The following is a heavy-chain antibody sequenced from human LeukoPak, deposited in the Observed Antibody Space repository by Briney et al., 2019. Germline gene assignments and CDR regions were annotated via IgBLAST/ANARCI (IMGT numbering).Heavy chain of an antibody. CDR3: ARGRGFGDFWSGGDAFDI. CDR2: ISSSSSYI. Sequence: GGSLRLSWAASGFTFSSYSMNWVRQAPGKGLEWVSSISSSSSYIYYADSVKGRFTISRDNAKNSLYLQMNSLRAEATAVYYCARGRGFGDFWSGGDAFDIWGQGTMVTVSS. CDR1: GFTFSSYS. J-gene: IGHJ3*02. D-gene: IGHD3-3*01. V-gene: IGHV3-21*01.